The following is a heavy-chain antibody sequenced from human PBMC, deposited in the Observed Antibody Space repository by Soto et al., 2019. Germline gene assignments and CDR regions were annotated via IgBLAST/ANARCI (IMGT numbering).Heavy chain of an antibody. V-gene: IGHV3-30*03. CDR3: ARVSYYYDSRAGFDY. CDR1: GFTFSSYG. Sequence: QVQLVESGGGVVQPGRSLRLSCAASGFTFSSYGMHWVRQAPGKGLEWVAVISYDGSNKYYADSVKGRFTISRDNSKNTLYLQMNSLRAEDTAVYYCARVSYYYDSRAGFDYWGQGTLVTVSS. CDR2: ISYDGSNK. D-gene: IGHD3-22*01. J-gene: IGHJ4*02.